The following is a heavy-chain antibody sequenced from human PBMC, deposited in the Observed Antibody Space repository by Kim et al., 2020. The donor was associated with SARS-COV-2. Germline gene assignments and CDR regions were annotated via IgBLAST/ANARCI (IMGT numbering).Heavy chain of an antibody. D-gene: IGHD1-26*01. J-gene: IGHJ5*02. CDR3: AKDPLALREPSPNTWFDP. CDR1: GFTFSNYA. CDR2: ISGSSGRT. Sequence: GGSLRLSCAASGFTFSNYAMSWVRQAPGRGLEWISTISGSSGRTYYADAVKGRFTISRDNSMDTLFLQMTSLRAADKAVYYCAKDPLALREPSPNTWFDPWGQGTLVTVSS. V-gene: IGHV3-23*01.